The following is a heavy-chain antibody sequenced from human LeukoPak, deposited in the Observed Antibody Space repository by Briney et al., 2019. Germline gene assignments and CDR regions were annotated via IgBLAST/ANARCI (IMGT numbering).Heavy chain of an antibody. CDR2: IKQDGSEK. Sequence: GGSLRLSCAASGFTFSSYWMSWVRQAPGKGLEWVANIKQDGSEKYYVDSVKGRFTISRDNAKNSLYLQMNSLRAEDTAVYYCARVDVRSGRATGAFDYWGQGTLVTVSS. J-gene: IGHJ4*02. CDR1: GFTFSSYW. V-gene: IGHV3-7*01. D-gene: IGHD3-10*01. CDR3: ARVDVRSGRATGAFDY.